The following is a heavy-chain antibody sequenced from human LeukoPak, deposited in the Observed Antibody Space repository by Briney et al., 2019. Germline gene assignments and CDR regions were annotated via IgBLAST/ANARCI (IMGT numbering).Heavy chain of an antibody. V-gene: IGHV3-30-3*01. J-gene: IGHJ6*02. CDR1: GFTFSSYW. Sequence: GSLRLSCAASGFTFSSYWMHWVRQAPGKGLEWVAFIPYDAVNKYYADSVKGRFTISRDNAKNSLYLQMNSLRAEDTAVYYCARQLLVLPVLPTPIYGMDVWGQGTTVTVSS. CDR3: ARQLLVLPVLPTPIYGMDV. CDR2: IPYDAVNK. D-gene: IGHD2-15*01.